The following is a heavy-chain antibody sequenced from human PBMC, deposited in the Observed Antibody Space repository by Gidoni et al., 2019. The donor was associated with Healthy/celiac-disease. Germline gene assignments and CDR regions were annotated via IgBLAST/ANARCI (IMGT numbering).Heavy chain of an antibody. J-gene: IGHJ5*02. V-gene: IGHV4-34*01. CDR2: INHSGST. CDR3: ARGLGSVVPAAFPRWVRWFDP. D-gene: IGHD2-2*01. CDR1: GGSFSGYY. Sequence: QVQLQQWGAGLLKPSETLSLTCAVYGGSFSGYYWSWIRQPPGKGLEWLGEINHSGSTNYNPSLKSRVTISVDTSKNQFSLKLSSVTAADTAVYYCARGLGSVVPAAFPRWVRWFDPWGQGTLVTVSS.